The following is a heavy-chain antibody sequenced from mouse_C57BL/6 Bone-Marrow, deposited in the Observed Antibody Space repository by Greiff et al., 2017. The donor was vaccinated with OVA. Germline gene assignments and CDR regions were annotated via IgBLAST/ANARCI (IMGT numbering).Heavy chain of an antibody. J-gene: IGHJ2*01. Sequence: VQLQQSGPELVKPGASVKISCKASGYAFSSSWMNWVKQRPGKGLEWIGRIYPGDGDTNYNGKFKGKATLTADKSSSTAYMQLSSLTSEDSAVYFCARWTTVGDYWGQGTTLTVSS. CDR3: ARWTTVGDY. D-gene: IGHD1-1*01. CDR1: GYAFSSSW. CDR2: IYPGDGDT. V-gene: IGHV1-82*01.